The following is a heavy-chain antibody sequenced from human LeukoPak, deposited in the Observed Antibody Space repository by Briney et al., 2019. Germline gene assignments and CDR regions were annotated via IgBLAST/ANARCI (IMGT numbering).Heavy chain of an antibody. Sequence: GGSLRLSCAASGFTFSSYAMSWVCQAPGKGLEWVSAISGNGRATNYADSVRGRFSISRDNSKNTLYLQMNSLRAEDTAIYYCARDPDGSGPDFDCWGQGTLVIVSS. CDR1: GFTFSSYA. CDR3: ARDPDGSGPDFDC. V-gene: IGHV3-23*01. CDR2: ISGNGRAT. J-gene: IGHJ4*02. D-gene: IGHD3-10*01.